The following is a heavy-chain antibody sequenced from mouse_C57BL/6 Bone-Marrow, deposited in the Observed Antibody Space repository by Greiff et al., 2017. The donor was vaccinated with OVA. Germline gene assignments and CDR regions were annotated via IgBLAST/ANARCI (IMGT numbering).Heavy chain of an antibody. CDR3: AREEGTPFDY. Sequence: QVQLQQSGPELVKPGASVKISCKASGYAFSSSWMNWVEQRPGKGLEWIGRIYPGDGDTNYNGKFKGKATLTADKSSSTAYMQLSSLTSEDSAVYFCAREEGTPFDYWGQGTTLTVSS. CDR2: IYPGDGDT. J-gene: IGHJ2*01. CDR1: GYAFSSSW. D-gene: IGHD3-3*01. V-gene: IGHV1-82*01.